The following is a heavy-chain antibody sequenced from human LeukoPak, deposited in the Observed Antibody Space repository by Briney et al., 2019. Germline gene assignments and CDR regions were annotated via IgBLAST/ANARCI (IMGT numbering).Heavy chain of an antibody. V-gene: IGHV3-30*02. Sequence: PGGSLRLSCAASGFTFSTYGMHWVRQAPDKGLEWVAFIRYDGNNKYYADSVKGRFTISRDNSKNTLYLQMNSLRAEDTAVYYCAKHYLEYDSSGYYLLMDYWGQGTLVTVSS. CDR2: IRYDGNNK. J-gene: IGHJ4*02. CDR3: AKHYLEYDSSGYYLLMDY. D-gene: IGHD3-22*01. CDR1: GFTFSTYG.